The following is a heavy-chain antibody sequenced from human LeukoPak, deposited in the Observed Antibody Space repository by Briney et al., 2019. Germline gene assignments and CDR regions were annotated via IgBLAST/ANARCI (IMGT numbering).Heavy chain of an antibody. CDR3: ARDIDGSFDY. D-gene: IGHD5-24*01. CDR1: GYTFTNYG. Sequence: PPASVKVSCKASGYTFTNYGVSWVRQAPGQGLEWMGWISAYNGYTNYAQKFQFRVTMTTDTSTSTAYMELRSLRSDDTAVYYCARDIDGSFDYWGQGTLVTVSS. J-gene: IGHJ4*02. V-gene: IGHV1-18*01. CDR2: ISAYNGYT.